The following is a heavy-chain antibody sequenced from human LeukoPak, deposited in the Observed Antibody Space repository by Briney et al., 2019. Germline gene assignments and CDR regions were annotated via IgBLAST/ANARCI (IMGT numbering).Heavy chain of an antibody. CDR2: IWYDGSNK. J-gene: IGHJ4*02. D-gene: IGHD3-10*01. Sequence: PGGSLRLSRAASVLTFSSYGMHGVRQAPGKGLEGVGVIWYDGSNKYYADSVKGRFTIPRHNSKNTLYLQVNGLRADDRAVCYCARDSYYGSGSYSPHWGRGTLVTVS. CDR1: VLTFSSYG. CDR3: ARDSYYGSGSYSPH. V-gene: IGHV3-33*01.